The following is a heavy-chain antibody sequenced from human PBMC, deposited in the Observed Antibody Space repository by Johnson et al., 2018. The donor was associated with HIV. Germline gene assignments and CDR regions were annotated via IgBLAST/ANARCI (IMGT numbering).Heavy chain of an antibody. Sequence: VLLVESGGGLVQPGGSLRLSCVASGFTFSSNALNWFRQAPGKGLEWVSGITGNGGSKGYGDSVKGRFTISRDNAKNSLYMQMNSLRAEDTALYYCARGVGGAGDDAFDIWGQGTMVTVSS. CDR1: GFTFSSNA. CDR2: ITGNGGSK. J-gene: IGHJ3*02. V-gene: IGHV3-20*04. D-gene: IGHD6-19*01. CDR3: ARGVGGAGDDAFDI.